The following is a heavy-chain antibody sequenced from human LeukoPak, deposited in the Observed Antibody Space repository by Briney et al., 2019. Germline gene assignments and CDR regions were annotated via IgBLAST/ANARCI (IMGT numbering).Heavy chain of an antibody. D-gene: IGHD6-13*01. CDR2: FDPEDGET. V-gene: IGHV1-24*01. CDR3: ATRLIAAAGTRRPYNWFDP. Sequence: GASVKVSCKVSGHTLSELSMHWVRQAPGKGLEWMGGFDPEDGETIYAQKFQGRVTMTEDTSTDTAYMELSSLRSEDTAVYYCATRLIAAAGTRRPYNWFDPWGQGTLVTVSS. CDR1: GHTLSELS. J-gene: IGHJ5*02.